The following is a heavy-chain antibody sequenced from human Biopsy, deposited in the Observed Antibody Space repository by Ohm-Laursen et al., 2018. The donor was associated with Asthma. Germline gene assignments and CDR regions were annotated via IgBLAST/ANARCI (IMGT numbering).Heavy chain of an antibody. V-gene: IGHV4-34*12. CDR3: SRIPRRSCSYFVDY. CDR2: IIHSGNS. J-gene: IGHJ4*02. CDR1: GASLSGRY. D-gene: IGHD3-10*02. Sequence: SETLSLTCAVYGASLSGRYWIWTRRPQGKGLVWIGEIIHSGNSNYNRALKSRVPISVDTPKNQFSLKLSSVTSADTVMYYCSRIPRRSCSYFVDYWGQGTLVTVSS.